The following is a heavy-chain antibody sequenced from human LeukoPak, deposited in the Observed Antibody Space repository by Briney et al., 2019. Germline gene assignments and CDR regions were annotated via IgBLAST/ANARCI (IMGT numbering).Heavy chain of an antibody. D-gene: IGHD2/OR15-2a*01. Sequence: PGGSLRLSCAASGFTFNNYGMHWVRQAPGKGREWLAFIRYDGSNTYYADSVKGRFTVSRDDSKNTLYLQMNSLRGDDTAVYYCAKDGTSYNYIFYWGEGTLVSVSS. CDR3: AKDGTSYNYIFY. V-gene: IGHV3-30*02. J-gene: IGHJ4*02. CDR1: GFTFNNYG. CDR2: IRYDGSNT.